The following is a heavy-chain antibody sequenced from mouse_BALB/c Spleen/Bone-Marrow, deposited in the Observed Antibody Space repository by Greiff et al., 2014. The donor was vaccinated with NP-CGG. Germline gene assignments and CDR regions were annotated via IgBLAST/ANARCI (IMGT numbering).Heavy chain of an antibody. J-gene: IGHJ1*01. CDR1: GFTFSSYG. CDR2: INNNGGST. Sequence: EVQLVESGGGLVQPGGSLKLSCVASGFTFSSYGMSWVRQTPDNRLELVATINNNGGSTYYPDSVKGQFTISRDNAKNTLYLQMSSLKSEDTAMYYCARVYGWYFDVWGAGTTVTVSS. D-gene: IGHD1-1*01. V-gene: IGHV5-6-3*01. CDR3: ARVYGWYFDV.